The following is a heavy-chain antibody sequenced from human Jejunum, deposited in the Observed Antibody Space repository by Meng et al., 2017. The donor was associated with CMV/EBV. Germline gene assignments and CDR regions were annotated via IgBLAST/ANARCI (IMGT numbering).Heavy chain of an antibody. D-gene: IGHD3-10*01. CDR2: ISGNSNYI. Sequence: ASVFTFSSYHMYWVRQAPGKGLEWVSSISGNSNYIFYRDSVECRFTISRDNAKNSLFLQMNSLRAEDSAVYYCARDMVWGDPNSFDAWGQGTLVTVSS. J-gene: IGHJ5*02. CDR1: VFTFSSYH. V-gene: IGHV3-21*01. CDR3: ARDMVWGDPNSFDA.